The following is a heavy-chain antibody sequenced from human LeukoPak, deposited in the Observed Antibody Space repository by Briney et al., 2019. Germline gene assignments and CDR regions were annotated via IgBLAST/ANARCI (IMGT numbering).Heavy chain of an antibody. D-gene: IGHD3-10*01. Sequence: GGSLRLSCAASGFTFSSYSMNWVRQAPGKGLEWVSSISSSSSYIYYADSVKGRFTISRDNAKNSLYLQMNSLRAGDTAVYYCARAMVRGAKGDYWGQGTLVTVSS. CDR3: ARAMVRGAKGDY. CDR2: ISSSSSYI. J-gene: IGHJ4*02. CDR1: GFTFSSYS. V-gene: IGHV3-21*01.